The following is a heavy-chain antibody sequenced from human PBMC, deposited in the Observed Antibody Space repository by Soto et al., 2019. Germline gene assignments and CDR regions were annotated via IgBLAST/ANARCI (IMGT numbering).Heavy chain of an antibody. D-gene: IGHD6-13*01. Sequence: EVQLLESGGGLVQPGGSLRLSCAASGFTFSSYAMSWVRQAPGKGLEWVSAISGSGGSTNYADSVKGRFTISRDNSKYTLYLQMTSLGAEDTAVYYCAYSSTPFDYWGQGSLVTVSS. V-gene: IGHV3-23*01. J-gene: IGHJ4*02. CDR1: GFTFSSYA. CDR3: AYSSTPFDY. CDR2: ISGSGGST.